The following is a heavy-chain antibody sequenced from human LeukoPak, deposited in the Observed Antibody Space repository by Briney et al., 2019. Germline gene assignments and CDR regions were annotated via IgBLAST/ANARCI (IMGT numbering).Heavy chain of an antibody. J-gene: IGHJ4*02. D-gene: IGHD2-21*02. V-gene: IGHV4-34*01. CDR2: INHSGST. Sequence: PSETLSLTCAVYGGSFSGYYWSWIRQPPGKGLEWIGEINHSGSTNYNPSLKSRVTISVDTSKNQFSLKLSSVTAADTAVYYCARYPFLAYCGGDCYSGFDYLGQGTLVTVSS. CDR1: GGSFSGYY. CDR3: ARYPFLAYCGGDCYSGFDY.